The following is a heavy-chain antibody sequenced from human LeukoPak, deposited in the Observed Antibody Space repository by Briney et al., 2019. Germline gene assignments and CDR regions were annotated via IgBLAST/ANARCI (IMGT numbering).Heavy chain of an antibody. J-gene: IGHJ6*02. Sequence: ASVKVSCKASGYTFTSYGISWVRQAPGQGLEWMGWISAYNGNTNYAQKLQGRVTMTTDTSTSTAYMELRSLRSDGTAVYYCARDGPLLRYFDWLPVDYYYGMDVWGQGTTVTVSS. CDR2: ISAYNGNT. CDR3: ARDGPLLRYFDWLPVDYYYGMDV. D-gene: IGHD3-9*01. V-gene: IGHV1-18*01. CDR1: GYTFTSYG.